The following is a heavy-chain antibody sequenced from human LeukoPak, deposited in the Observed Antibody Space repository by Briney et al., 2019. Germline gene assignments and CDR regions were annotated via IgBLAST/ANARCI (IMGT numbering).Heavy chain of an antibody. CDR1: GGSVSHSGYY. J-gene: IGHJ4*02. CDR3: GSYYAAYYFAS. V-gene: IGHV4-39*01. D-gene: IGHD3-3*01. CDR2: IYNSGSTDSGNT. Sequence: SETLSLTCNVSGGSVSHSGYYWGWVRQPPGKGLEWMATIYNSGSTDSGNTYYSPSLKSRFTISIDKSKNQFSLKLRSVTAADTALYYCGSYYAAYYFASWGQGTLVTVPS.